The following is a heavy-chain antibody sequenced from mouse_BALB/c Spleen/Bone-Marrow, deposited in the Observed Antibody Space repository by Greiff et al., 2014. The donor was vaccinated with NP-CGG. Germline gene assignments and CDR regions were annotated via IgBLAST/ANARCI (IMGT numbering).Heavy chain of an antibody. CDR1: GFTFSDYY. D-gene: IGHD2-4*01. Sequence: EVMLVESGGGLVKPGGSLKLSCAASGFTFSDYYMYWVRQTPEKRLEWVATISDGGSYTYYPDNVKGRFTISRDNAKNNLYLQMSSLKSEDTAMYYCARVSYDYFDYWGQGTTLTVSS. CDR2: ISDGGSYT. CDR3: ARVSYDYFDY. V-gene: IGHV5-4*02. J-gene: IGHJ2*01.